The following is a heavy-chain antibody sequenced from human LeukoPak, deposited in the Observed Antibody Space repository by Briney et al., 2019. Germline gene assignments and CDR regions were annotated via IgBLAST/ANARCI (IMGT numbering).Heavy chain of an antibody. CDR1: GFTFSSYS. V-gene: IGHV3-21*01. CDR3: AREGGMATESFDY. Sequence: GGSLRLSCAASGFTFSSYSMNWVRQAPGKGLEWVSSISSSSSYIHYADSVKGRFTISRDNAKNSLYLQMNSLRAEDTAVYYCAREGGMATESFDYWGQGTLVTVSS. J-gene: IGHJ4*02. D-gene: IGHD5-24*01. CDR2: ISSSSSYI.